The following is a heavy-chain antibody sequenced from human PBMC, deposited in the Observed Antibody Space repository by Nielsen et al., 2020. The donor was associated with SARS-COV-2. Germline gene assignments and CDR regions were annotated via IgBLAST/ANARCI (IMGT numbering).Heavy chain of an antibody. CDR2: ISGSGGST. CDR3: AKGRIAAAAKAPVDY. J-gene: IGHJ4*02. CDR1: GFTFSSYA. Sequence: GGSLRLSYAASGFTFSSYAMSWVRQAPGKGLEWVSAISGSGGSTYYADSVKGRFTISRDNSKNTLYLQMNSLRAEDTAVYYCAKGRIAAAAKAPVDYWGQGTLVTVSS. D-gene: IGHD6-13*01. V-gene: IGHV3-23*01.